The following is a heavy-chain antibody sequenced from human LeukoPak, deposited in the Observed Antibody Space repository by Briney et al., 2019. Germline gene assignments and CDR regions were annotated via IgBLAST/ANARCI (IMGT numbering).Heavy chain of an antibody. V-gene: IGHV4-59*12. CDR1: GGSISSYY. CDR3: ARVSATPHYFDY. Sequence: PSETLSLTCTVSGGSISSYYWSWIRQPPGKGLEWIGYIYYSGSTNYNPSLKSRVPISVGTSKNQFSLKLSSVTAADTAVYYCARVSATPHYFDYWGQGTLVTVSS. J-gene: IGHJ4*02. CDR2: IYYSGST. D-gene: IGHD6-25*01.